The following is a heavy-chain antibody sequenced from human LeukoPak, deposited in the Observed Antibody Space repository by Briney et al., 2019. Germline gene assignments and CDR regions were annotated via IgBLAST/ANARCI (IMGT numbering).Heavy chain of an antibody. Sequence: SETLSLTCTVSGGSISSYYWSWIRQPPGKGLEWIGYIYYSGSTNYNPSLKSRVTISVDTSKNQFSLKLSSVTAADTAVYYCASRSSGWYSNIDYWGQGTLVTVSS. J-gene: IGHJ4*02. D-gene: IGHD6-19*01. CDR3: ASRSSGWYSNIDY. CDR1: GGSISSYY. CDR2: IYYSGST. V-gene: IGHV4-59*08.